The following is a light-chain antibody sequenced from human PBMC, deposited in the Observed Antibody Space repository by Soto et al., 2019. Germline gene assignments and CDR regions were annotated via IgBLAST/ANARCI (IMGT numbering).Light chain of an antibody. CDR3: QTWGTGIVV. J-gene: IGLJ2*01. CDR2: LNSDGSP. Sequence: QAVLTQSPSASASLGASVKLTCTLISGHSSYAIAWHQQQPEKGPRYLMKLNSDGSPSKGDGIPDRFSGSSSGAERYLTISSLQSEDEADYYCQTWGTGIVVFGGGTKVTVL. V-gene: IGLV4-69*01. CDR1: SGHSSYA.